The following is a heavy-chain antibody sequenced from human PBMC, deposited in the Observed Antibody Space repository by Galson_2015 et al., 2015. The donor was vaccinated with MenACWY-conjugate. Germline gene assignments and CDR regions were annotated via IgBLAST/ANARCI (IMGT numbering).Heavy chain of an antibody. Sequence: SLRLSCAASGFIFNNYWMSWVRQVPGKGPEWVANIKQDGGEKYYVDSVRGRFTISRDNAKNSLYLQMNSLRAEDTAVYYCARDLGFYCSRIDFYFAFWGQGTLVTVSS. V-gene: IGHV3-7*01. CDR1: GFIFNNYW. CDR2: IKQDGGEK. J-gene: IGHJ4*02. CDR3: ARDLGFYCSRIDFYFAF. D-gene: IGHD2-2*01.